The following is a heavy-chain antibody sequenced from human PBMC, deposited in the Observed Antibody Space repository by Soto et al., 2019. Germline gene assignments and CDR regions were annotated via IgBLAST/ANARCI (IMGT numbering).Heavy chain of an antibody. CDR3: ARVTVTTHAFDI. CDR2: INSDGSST. D-gene: IGHD4-17*01. Sequence: EVQLVESGGGLVQPGGSLRLSCAASGFTFSSYWMHWVRQDPGKGLVWVSRINSDGSSTSYADSVKGRFTISRDNAKNTLYLQMNSLRAEDTAVYYCARVTVTTHAFDIWGQGTMVTVSS. CDR1: GFTFSSYW. J-gene: IGHJ3*02. V-gene: IGHV3-74*01.